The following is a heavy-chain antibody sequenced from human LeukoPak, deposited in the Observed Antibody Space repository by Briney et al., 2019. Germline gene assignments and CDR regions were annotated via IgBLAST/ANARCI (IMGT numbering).Heavy chain of an antibody. Sequence: ASVKVSCKASGYTFTGYYMHWVRQAPGQGLEWMGWINPNSGGTNYAQKFQGRVTMTRDTSISTAYMELSSLRSEDTAVYYCARMLGASSWYSLDYWGQGTLVTVSS. CDR3: ARMLGASSWYSLDY. CDR1: GYTFTGYY. CDR2: INPNSGGT. D-gene: IGHD6-13*01. J-gene: IGHJ4*02. V-gene: IGHV1-2*02.